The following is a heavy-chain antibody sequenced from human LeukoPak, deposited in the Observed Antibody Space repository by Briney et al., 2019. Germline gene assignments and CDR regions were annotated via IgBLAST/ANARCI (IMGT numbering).Heavy chain of an antibody. CDR2: IYYGGNT. CDR1: GGSISSGVYS. D-gene: IGHD3-10*01. Sequence: PSQTLSLTCAVSGGSISSGVYSWSWVRQPPGKGLEWIGYIYYGGNTYYNPSLKSRLTISLDTSNNQFSLKLSSVTAADTSVYYCARRVGRYFGERAYYYNYMDVWGKGTTVTISS. CDR3: ARRVGRYFGERAYYYNYMDV. V-gene: IGHV4-30-4*07. J-gene: IGHJ6*03.